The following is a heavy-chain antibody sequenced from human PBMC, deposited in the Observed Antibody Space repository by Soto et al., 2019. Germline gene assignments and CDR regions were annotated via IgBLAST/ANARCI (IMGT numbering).Heavy chain of an antibody. D-gene: IGHD7-27*01. CDR3: TTLGKVS. CDR1: GFTFSNAW. V-gene: IGHV3-15*01. J-gene: IGHJ5*02. Sequence: EVHLVESGGGFVKPGGSLRLSCAASGFTFSNAWLSWVRQAPGKGLEWVARVKSKTDGGTTDHAAPVKGRFTISRDDSRDTVYLQMNSLHTGDTAVYYCTTLGKVSWGQGTLVTVSS. CDR2: VKSKTDGGTT.